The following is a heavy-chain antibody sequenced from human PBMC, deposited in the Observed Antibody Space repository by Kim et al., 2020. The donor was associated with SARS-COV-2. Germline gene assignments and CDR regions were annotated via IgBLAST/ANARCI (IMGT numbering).Heavy chain of an antibody. J-gene: IGHJ4*02. V-gene: IGHV4-59*01. CDR2: T. CDR3: ARAVYTGEFDY. Sequence: TNYNPSLKSRVTISVDTSKNQFSLKLSSVTAADTAVYYCARAVYTGEFDYWGQGTLVTVSS. D-gene: IGHD2-2*02.